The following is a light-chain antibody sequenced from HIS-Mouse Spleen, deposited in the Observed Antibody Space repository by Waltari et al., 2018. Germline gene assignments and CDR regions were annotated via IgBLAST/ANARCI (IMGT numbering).Light chain of an antibody. Sequence: QSALTQPASVSGSPGQSITIPCPGTSSDVRSYNLVPWYQQHPGKAPKLMIYEGSKRPSGVSNRFSGSKSGNTASLTISGLQAEDEADYYCCSYAGSSTYVVFGGGTKLTVL. CDR3: CSYAGSSTYVV. J-gene: IGLJ2*01. V-gene: IGLV2-23*01. CDR1: SSDVRSYNL. CDR2: EGS.